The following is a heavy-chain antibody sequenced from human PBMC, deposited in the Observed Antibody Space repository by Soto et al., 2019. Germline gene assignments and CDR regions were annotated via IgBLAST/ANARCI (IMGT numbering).Heavy chain of an antibody. D-gene: IGHD1-20*01. CDR2: MFHSGST. V-gene: IGHV4-61*05. CDR1: GDSINNSGFY. CDR3: AKNNDYAIDA. J-gene: IGHJ6*02. Sequence: SETLSLTCSVSGDSINNSGFYWAWIRQPPGKGLEWIGEMFHSGSTNYNPTLKSRVTISIDKSRDQFSLNLNSVTAADTAVYYCAKNNDYAIDAWGQGTTVTVSS.